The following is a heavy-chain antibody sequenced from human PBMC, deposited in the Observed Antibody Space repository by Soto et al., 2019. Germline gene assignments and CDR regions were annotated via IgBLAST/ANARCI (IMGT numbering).Heavy chain of an antibody. CDR1: GGTIGSYY. D-gene: IGHD3-16*01. Sequence: SETLSLTCPVSGGTIGSYYWSWIRQPPGKGLEWIGYIYYSGSTNYNPSLKSRVTISVDTSKNQFSLKLSSVTAADTAVYYCARRSMILGGYYFDYWGQGTLVTVSS. CDR2: IYYSGST. V-gene: IGHV4-59*08. CDR3: ARRSMILGGYYFDY. J-gene: IGHJ4*02.